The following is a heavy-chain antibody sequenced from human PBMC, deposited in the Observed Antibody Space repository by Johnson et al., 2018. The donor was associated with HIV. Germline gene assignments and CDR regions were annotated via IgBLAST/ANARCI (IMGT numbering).Heavy chain of an antibody. J-gene: IGHJ3*02. CDR2: IGTAGDT. V-gene: IGHV3-13*01. Sequence: VQLVESGGGLVQPGGSLRLSCAASGFTFSSYDMHWVRQATGKGLEWVSAIGTAGDTYYPGSVKGRFTISRENAKNSLYLQMNSLRAGDTAVYYCASGRPIFEAFDNWGQGTMVTVSS. CDR3: ASGRPIFEAFDN. D-gene: IGHD2-21*01. CDR1: GFTFSSYD.